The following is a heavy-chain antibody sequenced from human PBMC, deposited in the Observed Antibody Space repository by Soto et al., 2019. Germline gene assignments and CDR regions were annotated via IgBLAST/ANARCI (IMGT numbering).Heavy chain of an antibody. J-gene: IGHJ4*02. CDR2: IRSKANSYAT. Sequence: EVQLVESGGGLVQPGGSLKLSCAASGFTFSGSAMHWVRQASGKGLEWVGRIRSKANSYATAYAASVKGRFTISRDDSKNTAYLQMNSLKTEDTDVYYCTRQDSGTDFDYWGQGTLVTVSS. CDR3: TRQDSGTDFDY. V-gene: IGHV3-73*02. D-gene: IGHD6-13*01. CDR1: GFTFSGSA.